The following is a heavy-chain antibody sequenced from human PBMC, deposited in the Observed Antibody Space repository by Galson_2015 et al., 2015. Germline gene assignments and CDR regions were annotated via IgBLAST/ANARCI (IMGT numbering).Heavy chain of an antibody. CDR2: IHRDGSDK. D-gene: IGHD3-16*01. J-gene: IGHJ4*02. CDR1: GFAFSTFW. CDR3: ARELTRGGHYFDS. Sequence: SLRLSCAASGFAFSTFWMTWVRQAPGKGLEWVATIHRDGSDKYYVDSVKGRFVISRDNAKNSLYLQVNSLRAEDTAVYYCARELTRGGHYFDSWGQGTLVTVSS. V-gene: IGHV3-7*01.